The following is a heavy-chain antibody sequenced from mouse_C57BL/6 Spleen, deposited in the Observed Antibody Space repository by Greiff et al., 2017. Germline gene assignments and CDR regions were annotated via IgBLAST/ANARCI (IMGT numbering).Heavy chain of an antibody. CDR2: ISYDGSN. V-gene: IGHV3-6*01. Sequence: EVKLMESGPGLVKPSQSLSLTCSVTGYSITSGYYWNWIRQYPGNKLEWMGYISYDGSNNYNPSLKNRISITRDTSKNQFFLKLNCVTTEDTATYYCARDLFAYWGQGTLVTVSA. CDR3: ARDLFAY. J-gene: IGHJ3*01. CDR1: GYSITSGYY.